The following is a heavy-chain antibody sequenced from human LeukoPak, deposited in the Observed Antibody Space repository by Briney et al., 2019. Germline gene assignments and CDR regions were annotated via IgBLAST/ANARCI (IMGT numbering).Heavy chain of an antibody. Sequence: SETLSLTCTVSGGSIRSSSYYWGWIRQPPGKGLEWIGSIYYSGSTYYNPSLKSRVTISVDTSKNQFSLKLSSVTAADTAVYYCAGRTYYDFWIDPWGQGTLVTVSS. CDR1: GGSIRSSSYY. D-gene: IGHD3-3*01. CDR2: IYYSGST. CDR3: AGRTYYDFWIDP. J-gene: IGHJ5*02. V-gene: IGHV4-39*01.